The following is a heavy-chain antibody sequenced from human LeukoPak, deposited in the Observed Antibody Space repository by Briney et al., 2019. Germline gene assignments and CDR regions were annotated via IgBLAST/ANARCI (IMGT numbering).Heavy chain of an antibody. Sequence: ASVKVSCKASGYTFTSYGISWVRQAPGQGLEWMGWISAYNGNTNYAQKLQGRVTMTTDTSTSTAYMEPRSLRSDDTAVYYCARAMTPTYYDYVWGSYRSYYFDYWGQGTLVTVSS. CDR2: ISAYNGNT. CDR1: GYTFTSYG. J-gene: IGHJ4*02. CDR3: ARAMTPTYYDYVWGSYRSYYFDY. D-gene: IGHD3-16*02. V-gene: IGHV1-18*01.